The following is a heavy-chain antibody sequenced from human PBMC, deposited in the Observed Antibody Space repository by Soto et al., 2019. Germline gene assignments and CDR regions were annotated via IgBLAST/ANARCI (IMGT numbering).Heavy chain of an antibody. CDR2: ISYDGSNK. J-gene: IGHJ4*02. Sequence: QVQLVESGGGVVQPGRSLRLSCAASGFTFSSYAMHWVRQAPGKGLEXVAVISYDGSNKYYADSVKGRFTISRDNSKXXXXXXXXXXXXXXXXXXXXXRVAXXXAXXHVFDYWGQGTLVTVSS. CDR3: XRVAXXXAXXHVFDY. CDR1: GFTFSSYA. D-gene: IGHD3-3*01. V-gene: IGHV3-30-3*01.